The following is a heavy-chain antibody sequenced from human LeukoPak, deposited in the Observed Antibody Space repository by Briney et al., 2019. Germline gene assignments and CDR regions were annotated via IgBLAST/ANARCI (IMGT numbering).Heavy chain of an antibody. CDR3: ARDSGYDSTFYGMDV. CDR2: IKNDGSST. D-gene: IGHD5-12*01. CDR1: GFTFSSYW. J-gene: IGHJ6*02. V-gene: IGHV3-74*01. Sequence: GGSLRLSCAASGFTFSSYWMSWVRQAPGKGLVWVSRIKNDGSSTDYADSVKGRFTISRDNAKNTLYLQTNSLRAEDTAVYYCARDSGYDSTFYGMDVWGQGTTVTVSS.